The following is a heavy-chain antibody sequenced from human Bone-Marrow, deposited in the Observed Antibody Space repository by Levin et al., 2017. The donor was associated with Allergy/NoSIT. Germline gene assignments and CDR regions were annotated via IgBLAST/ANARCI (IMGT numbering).Heavy chain of an antibody. J-gene: IGHJ4*02. Sequence: HPGGSLRLSCAASGFTVSNNYMSWVRQAPGKGLEWVSLIYSAGSTYYADSVKGRFTISRDNSKNTLYLQMNSLRADDTAVYYCVGGPYGDYVWGQGTLVTVSS. CDR3: VGGPYGDYV. D-gene: IGHD4-17*01. V-gene: IGHV3-53*01. CDR2: IYSAGST. CDR1: GFTVSNNY.